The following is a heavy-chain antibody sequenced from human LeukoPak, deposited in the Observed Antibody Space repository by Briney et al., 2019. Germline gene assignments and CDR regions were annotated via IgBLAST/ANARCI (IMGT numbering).Heavy chain of an antibody. J-gene: IGHJ6*02. CDR2: INHSGST. Sequence: PSETLSLTCAVYGGSFSGYYWSWIRQPPGKGLEWIGEINHSGSTNYNPSLKSRVTISVDTSKNQFSLKLSSVTAADTAVYYCARGYSGYGPYYYGMDVWGQGTTVTVSS. CDR3: ARGYSGYGPYYYGMDV. CDR1: GGSFSGYY. D-gene: IGHD5-12*01. V-gene: IGHV4-34*01.